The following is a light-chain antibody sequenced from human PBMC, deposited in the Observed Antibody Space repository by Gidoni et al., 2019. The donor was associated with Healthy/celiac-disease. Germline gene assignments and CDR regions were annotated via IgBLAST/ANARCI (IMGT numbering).Light chain of an antibody. CDR1: QSVSSY. V-gene: IGKV3-11*01. Sequence: EIVLTQSPATLSLSPGERATHSCRASQSVSSYLAWYQQKPGQAPRLLIYDASNRATGIPARFSGSGSGTDFTLTISSLEPEDFAVYYCQQRSNWSWTFGQGTKVEIK. J-gene: IGKJ1*01. CDR3: QQRSNWSWT. CDR2: DAS.